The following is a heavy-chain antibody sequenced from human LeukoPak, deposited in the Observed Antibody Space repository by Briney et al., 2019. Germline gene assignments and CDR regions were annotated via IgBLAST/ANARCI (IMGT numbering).Heavy chain of an antibody. Sequence: GGSLRLSCAASGFTFSSYSMNWVRQAPGKGLEWVSYISSSSSTIYYADSVKGRFTISRDNAKNSLYLQMNSLRAEDTAVYYCARVEVPAAIDYWGQGTLVTVSS. V-gene: IGHV3-48*04. CDR3: ARVEVPAAIDY. J-gene: IGHJ4*02. CDR1: GFTFSSYS. CDR2: ISSSSSTI. D-gene: IGHD2-2*01.